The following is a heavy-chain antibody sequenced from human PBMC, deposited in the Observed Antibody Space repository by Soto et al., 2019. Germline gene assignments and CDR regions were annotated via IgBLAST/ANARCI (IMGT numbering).Heavy chain of an antibody. CDR1: GFSLSTSGVG. Sequence: QITLKESGPTLVKPTQTLTLTCTFSGFSLSTSGVGVGWIRQPPGKALEWLALIYWDDDKRYSPSLKSRLTITKDTSKNQVVRTMTNMDPVDTATYYCAPTSGYDYVAGCFDPWGQGTLVTVSS. CDR3: APTSGYDYVAGCFDP. J-gene: IGHJ5*02. D-gene: IGHD5-12*01. V-gene: IGHV2-5*02. CDR2: IYWDDDK.